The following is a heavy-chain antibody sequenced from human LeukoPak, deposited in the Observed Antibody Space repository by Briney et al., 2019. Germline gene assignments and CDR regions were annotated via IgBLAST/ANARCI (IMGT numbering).Heavy chain of an antibody. CDR1: GNSLTNYW. Sequence: GESLKISCKGSGNSLTNYWIGWVRHMPGKGLEWMGIIYPGDSDTRYSPSFQGQVTISVDKSISTAYLQWSSLKASDTAMYYCVRQKDYSHYFDYWGQGTLVTVSS. CDR2: IYPGDSDT. J-gene: IGHJ4*02. CDR3: VRQKDYSHYFDY. D-gene: IGHD4-11*01. V-gene: IGHV5-51*01.